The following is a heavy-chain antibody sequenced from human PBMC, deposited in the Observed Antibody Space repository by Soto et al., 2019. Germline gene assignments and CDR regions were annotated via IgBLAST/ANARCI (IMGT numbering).Heavy chain of an antibody. Sequence: QITLKESGPTLVKPTQTLTLTCTFSGFSLTTRGVGVGWIRQPPGKALECLALIYWDDDKRYSPSLQSRLSIXKXTPXNQVVLTMTNVYPVDTATYYCAHIPNYYQYDWFDPWGQGTLVSVSS. CDR3: AHIPNYYQYDWFDP. J-gene: IGHJ5*02. CDR2: IYWDDDK. D-gene: IGHD3-16*01. V-gene: IGHV2-5*02. CDR1: GFSLTTRGVG.